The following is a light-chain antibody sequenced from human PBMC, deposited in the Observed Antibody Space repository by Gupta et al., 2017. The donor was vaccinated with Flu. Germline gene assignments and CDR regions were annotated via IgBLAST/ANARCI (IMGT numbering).Light chain of an antibody. CDR2: GAS. CDR3: HQHHQWPYS. J-gene: IGKJ2*03. CDR1: QNVGSN. V-gene: IGKV3-15*01. Sequence: EIVMTQSPPILSVSRGEGATLSCSATQNVGSNLAWYQQNPGQAPRRLMNGASTRATGIPARFSGSGSGTEFTPTTSSLQSEDFAVYFCHQHHQWPYSFGQGTNLEIK.